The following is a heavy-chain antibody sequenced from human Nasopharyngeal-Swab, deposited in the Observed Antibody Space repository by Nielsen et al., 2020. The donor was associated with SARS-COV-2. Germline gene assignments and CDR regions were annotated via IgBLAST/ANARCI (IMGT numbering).Heavy chain of an antibody. D-gene: IGHD6-13*01. CDR2: INHDGSQK. J-gene: IGHJ1*01. Sequence: GESLKISCGASDFTFSHYWMSWVRQVPGKGLEWVANINHDGSQKYYVDSVKGRFTISRDNSKNSIYLQMDRLRVEDTAVYYCARESSAADYWGQGTLVTVSS. CDR1: DFTFSHYW. V-gene: IGHV3-7*01. CDR3: ARESSAADY.